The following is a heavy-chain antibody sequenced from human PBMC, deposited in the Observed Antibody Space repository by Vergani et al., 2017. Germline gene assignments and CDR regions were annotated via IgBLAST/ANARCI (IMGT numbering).Heavy chain of an antibody. J-gene: IGHJ2*01. CDR3: ARDFGGEWYFDL. Sequence: VQVVESGGGLIKPGGSLRLSCVVSGITFKNAWINWVRQAPGKGLEWIGYVFRYGNVNYNPSFNFRAAIDTSNNQLSLRLSSVTAADTAVYYCARDFGGEWYFDLWGRGTFVTVSS. CDR2: VFRYGNV. CDR1: GITFKNAW. D-gene: IGHD2-15*01. V-gene: IGHV4/OR15-8*01.